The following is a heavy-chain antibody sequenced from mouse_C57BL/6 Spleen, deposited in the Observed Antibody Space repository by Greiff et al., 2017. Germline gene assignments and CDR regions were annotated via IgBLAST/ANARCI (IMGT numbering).Heavy chain of an antibody. Sequence: EVQLVESGGGLVQPGGSLKLSCAASGFTFSDYGMAWVRQAPRKGPEGVAFISNLAYSIYYADTVTGRFTISRENAKNTLYLEMSSLRSEDTAMYYCARDGGSSFDYWGQGTTLTVSS. CDR3: ARDGGSSFDY. D-gene: IGHD1-1*01. CDR1: GFTFSDYG. V-gene: IGHV5-15*01. CDR2: ISNLAYSI. J-gene: IGHJ2*01.